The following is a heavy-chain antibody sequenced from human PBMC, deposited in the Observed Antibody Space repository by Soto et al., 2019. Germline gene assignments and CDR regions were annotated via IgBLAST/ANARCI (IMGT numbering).Heavy chain of an antibody. D-gene: IGHD3-10*01. CDR3: ARLKSKRFGELLFDY. CDR2: IYPGDSDT. Sequence: GESLKISCKGSGYSFTSYWIGWVRQMPGKGLEWMGIIYPGDSDTRYSPSFQGQVTISADKSISTAYLQWSSLKASDTAMYYCARLKSKRFGELLFDYWGQGTLVTVSS. V-gene: IGHV5-51*01. CDR1: GYSFTSYW. J-gene: IGHJ4*02.